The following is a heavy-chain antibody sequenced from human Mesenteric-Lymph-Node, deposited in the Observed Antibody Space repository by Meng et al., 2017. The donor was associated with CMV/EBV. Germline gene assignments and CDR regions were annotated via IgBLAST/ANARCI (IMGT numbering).Heavy chain of an antibody. V-gene: IGHV4-61*05. CDR2: MYYSGST. CDR1: GGSISSSSSY. CDR3: ARVTYFSRSRCYPGNYNYYGMDV. D-gene: IGHD2-2*01. Sequence: SETLSLTCTVSGGSISSSSSYWGWIRQPPGRGLEWIGYMYYSGSTNYNPSLKSRVTISVDTSKNQFSLKLSSVTAADTAVYYCARVTYFSRSRCYPGNYNYYGMDVWGQGTTVTVSS. J-gene: IGHJ6*02.